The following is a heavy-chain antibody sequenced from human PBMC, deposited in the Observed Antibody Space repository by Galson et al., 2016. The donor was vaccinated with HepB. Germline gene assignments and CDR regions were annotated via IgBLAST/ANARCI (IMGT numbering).Heavy chain of an antibody. V-gene: IGHV3-23*01. CDR1: GVTYRKYD. Sequence: SLRISCEASGVTYRKYDMRWLRQAPGEGLEWLADIRRLGDKIVYADSVRGRFTISRDNFKNTVFLQMDSLRVEDTALYYCAGSWTWGQGALVTVSS. J-gene: IGHJ5*02. CDR2: IRRLGDKI. CDR3: AGSWT. D-gene: IGHD3-3*01.